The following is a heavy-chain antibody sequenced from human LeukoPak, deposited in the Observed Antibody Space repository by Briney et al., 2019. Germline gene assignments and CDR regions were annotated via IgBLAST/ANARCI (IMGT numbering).Heavy chain of an antibody. CDR2: IYYSGSP. CDR1: GGSISSSTYY. J-gene: IGHJ5*02. Sequence: SETLSLTCTVSGGSISSSTYYWGWIRQPPGKGLEWIGSIYYSGSPYSNPSLKSRVTISVDTSKNQFSLRLSSVTAADTALYYCARQSPNYDFWSGYSGWFDPWGQGTLVTVSS. D-gene: IGHD3-3*01. V-gene: IGHV4-39*01. CDR3: ARQSPNYDFWSGYSGWFDP.